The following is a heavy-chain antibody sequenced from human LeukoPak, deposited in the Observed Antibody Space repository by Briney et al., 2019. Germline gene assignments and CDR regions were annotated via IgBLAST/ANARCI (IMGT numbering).Heavy chain of an antibody. CDR2: ISGSGGST. CDR3: AKVRYYYDSSGYSYFDY. CDR1: GFTFSSYA. Sequence: GGSLRLSCAASGFTFSSYAMSWVRQAPGKGLEWVSAISGSGGSTYYADSVKGRFTTSRDNSKNTLYLQMNSLRAEDTAVYYCAKVRYYYDSSGYSYFDYWGQGTLVTVSS. J-gene: IGHJ4*02. D-gene: IGHD3-22*01. V-gene: IGHV3-23*01.